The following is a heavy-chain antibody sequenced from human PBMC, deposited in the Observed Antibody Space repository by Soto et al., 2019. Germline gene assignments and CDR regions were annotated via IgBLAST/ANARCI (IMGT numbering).Heavy chain of an antibody. CDR3: AREDTYYYDSSGYCFDY. Sequence: PGGSLRLSCAASGFTFSSYEMNWVRQAPGKGLEWVSYISSSGSTIYYADSVKGRFTISRDNAKNSLYLQMNSLRAEDTAVYYCAREDTYYYDSSGYCFDYWGQGTLVTVSS. CDR2: ISSSGSTI. D-gene: IGHD3-22*01. J-gene: IGHJ4*02. CDR1: GFTFSSYE. V-gene: IGHV3-48*03.